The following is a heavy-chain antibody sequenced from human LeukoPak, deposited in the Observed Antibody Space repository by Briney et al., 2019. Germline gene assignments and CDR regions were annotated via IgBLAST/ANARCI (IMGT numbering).Heavy chain of an antibody. D-gene: IGHD3-22*01. CDR2: IYSGGST. CDR1: GFTVSSNY. V-gene: IGHV3-53*01. CDR3: ARSSGYYYFDY. Sequence: GGSLRLSCAASGFTVSSNYMSWVRQAPGKGLEWVSVIYSGGSTYYADSVKGRFTISRDNTKNTLYLQMNSLRAEDTAVYYCARSSGYYYFDYWGQGTLVTVSS. J-gene: IGHJ4*02.